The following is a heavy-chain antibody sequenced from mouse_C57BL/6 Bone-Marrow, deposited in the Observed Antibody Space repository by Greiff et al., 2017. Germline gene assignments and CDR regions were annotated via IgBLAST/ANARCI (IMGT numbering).Heavy chain of an antibody. D-gene: IGHD2-4*01. CDR3: ARDYDYDDWYFDV. Sequence: QVQLQQPGAELVRPGTSVKLSCKASGYTFTSYWLHWVKQRPGQGLEWIGVIDPSDSYPNYNQKFKGKATLTVDTSSSTAYMQLSSLTSEDSAVYYCARDYDYDDWYFDVWGTGTTVTVSS. CDR2: IDPSDSYP. V-gene: IGHV1-59*01. CDR1: GYTFTSYW. J-gene: IGHJ1*03.